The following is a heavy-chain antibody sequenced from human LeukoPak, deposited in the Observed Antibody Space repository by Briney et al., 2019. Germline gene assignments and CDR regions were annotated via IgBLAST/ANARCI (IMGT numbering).Heavy chain of an antibody. CDR1: GGSISSYY. D-gene: IGHD5-12*01. V-gene: IGHV4-59*12. J-gene: IGHJ4*02. Sequence: PSETLSLTCTVSGGSISSYYWSWIRQPPGKGLEWIGYIYYSGSTFYNPSLKSRVTISVDTSKNQFSLRLSSVTAADTAVYYCAREPRGGGYSFDYWGQGTLVTVSS. CDR3: AREPRGGGYSFDY. CDR2: IYYSGST.